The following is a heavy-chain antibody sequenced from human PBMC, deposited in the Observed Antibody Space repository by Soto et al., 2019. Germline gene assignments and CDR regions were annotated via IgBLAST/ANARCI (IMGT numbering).Heavy chain of an antibody. CDR2: IIPIFGTA. CDR1: GGTFSGYA. CDR3: ARGATGTTPVDY. D-gene: IGHD1-1*01. V-gene: IGHV1-69*13. Sequence: SVKVSCKASGGTFSGYAISWVRQAPGQGLEWMGGIIPIFGTANYAQKFQGRVTITADESTSTAYMELSSLRSEDTAVYYCARGATGTTPVDYWGQGTLVTVSS. J-gene: IGHJ4*02.